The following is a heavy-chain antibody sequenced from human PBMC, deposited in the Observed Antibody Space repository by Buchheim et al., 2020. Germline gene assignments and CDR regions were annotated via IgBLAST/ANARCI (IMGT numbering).Heavy chain of an antibody. D-gene: IGHD3-10*01. CDR2: ISYDGSNK. CDR3: AKTRATMVRGVIIMNYYYYYGMDV. CDR1: GFTFSSYA. Sequence: QVQLVESGGGVVQPGRSLRLSCAASGFTFSSYAMHWVRQAPGKGLECVADISYDGSNKYYADSVKGRFTISRDNSKNTLYLQMNSLGAEDTAVYYCAKTRATMVRGVIIMNYYYYYGMDVWGQGTT. J-gene: IGHJ6*02. V-gene: IGHV3-30-3*01.